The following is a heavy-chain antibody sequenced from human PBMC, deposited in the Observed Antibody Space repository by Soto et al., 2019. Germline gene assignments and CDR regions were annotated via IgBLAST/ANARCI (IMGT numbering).Heavy chain of an antibody. CDR1: GGSFSGYY. CDR2: INHSGST. D-gene: IGHD5-18*01. Sequence: SETLSLTCAVYGGSFSGYYWSWIRQPPGKGLEWIGEINHSGSTNYNPSLKSRVTISVDTSKNQFSLKLSSVTAADTAVYYCARGTPRIQLWSGNIFDYWGQGTLVTVS. CDR3: ARGTPRIQLWSGNIFDY. V-gene: IGHV4-34*01. J-gene: IGHJ4*02.